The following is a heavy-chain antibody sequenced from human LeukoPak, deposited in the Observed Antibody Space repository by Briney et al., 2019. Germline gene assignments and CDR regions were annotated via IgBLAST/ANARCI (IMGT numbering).Heavy chain of an antibody. Sequence: GGSLGLSCVGSGFSFRYFAIHWVRQAPGKGLEYVSVTNTDERITYYADSVKGRFTISRDNSKNTVYLQMGSLRGDDMAVYYCTRDGGSFCDFDYWGQGALVTVSS. CDR3: TRDGGSFCDFDY. CDR1: GFSFRYFA. J-gene: IGHJ4*02. V-gene: IGHV3-64*02. CDR2: TNTDERIT. D-gene: IGHD1-26*01.